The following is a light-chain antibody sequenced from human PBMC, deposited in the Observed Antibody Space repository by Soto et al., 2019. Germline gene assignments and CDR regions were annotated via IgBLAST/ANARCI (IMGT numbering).Light chain of an antibody. Sequence: QPVLTQSSSASASLGSSVKLTCTLSSGHRSYIIAWHQQQPGKAPRYLMKLERSGSYNKGSGVPDRFSGSSSGADRYLTISNLQFEDEADYYCETWDSNTRVFGGGTKVTVL. V-gene: IGLV4-60*02. CDR2: LERSGSY. J-gene: IGLJ2*01. CDR1: SGHRSYI. CDR3: ETWDSNTRV.